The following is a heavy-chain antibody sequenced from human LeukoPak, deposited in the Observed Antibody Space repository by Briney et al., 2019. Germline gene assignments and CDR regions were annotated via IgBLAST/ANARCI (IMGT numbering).Heavy chain of an antibody. Sequence: ASVKVSCKASGYTFTGYYMHWVRQAPGQGLEWMGWINPNSGGTNYAQKFQGRVTMTRDTSISTAYMELSRLRSDDTAVYYCARVISGYSYGPPYYYGMDVWGQGTTVTVSS. D-gene: IGHD5-18*01. CDR1: GYTFTGYY. CDR2: INPNSGGT. V-gene: IGHV1-2*02. CDR3: ARVISGYSYGPPYYYGMDV. J-gene: IGHJ6*02.